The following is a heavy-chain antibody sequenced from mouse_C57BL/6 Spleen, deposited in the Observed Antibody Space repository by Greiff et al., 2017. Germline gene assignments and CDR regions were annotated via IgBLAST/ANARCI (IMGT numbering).Heavy chain of an antibody. CDR1: GFSLSTSGMG. CDR3: ARSRGGYDPWFAY. V-gene: IGHV8-12*01. J-gene: IGHJ3*01. Sequence: QVTLKESGPGILQSSQTLSLTCSFSGFSLSTSGMGVSWIRQPSGKGLEWLAHIYWDDDKRYNPSLKSRLTISKDTSRNQVFLKITSVDTADTATYYCARSRGGYDPWFAYWGQGTLVTVSA. D-gene: IGHD2-2*01. CDR2: IYWDDDK.